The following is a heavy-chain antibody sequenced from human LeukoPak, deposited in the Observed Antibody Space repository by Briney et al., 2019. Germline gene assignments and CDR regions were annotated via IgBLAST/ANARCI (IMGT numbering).Heavy chain of an antibody. CDR3: ASAGGTSPTLDY. D-gene: IGHD6-25*01. V-gene: IGHV4-59*01. Sequence: SETLSLTCTVSGASISSYYWSWIRRPPGKGLEWIGYIYYSGNTNYNPSLKRRVTISIDTSKSQVSLRLSAVTAADTAVYFCASAGGTSPTLDYWGRGALVTVSS. J-gene: IGHJ4*02. CDR2: IYYSGNT. CDR1: GASISSYY.